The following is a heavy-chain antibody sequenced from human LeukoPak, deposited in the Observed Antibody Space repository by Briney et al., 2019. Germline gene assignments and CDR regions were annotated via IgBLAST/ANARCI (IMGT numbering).Heavy chain of an antibody. CDR3: ARVVGAAPFDY. CDR1: GYRFTSYW. D-gene: IGHD2-2*01. V-gene: IGHV5-51*01. CDR2: IYPGDSDS. J-gene: IGHJ4*02. Sequence: GESLKISCKGSGYRFTSYWIAWVRQMPGKGLEWMGIIYPGDSDSRYSPSFQGQVTISADKSINTAYLQWNSLQASDTAIYYCARVVGAAPFDYWGQGTLVTVSS.